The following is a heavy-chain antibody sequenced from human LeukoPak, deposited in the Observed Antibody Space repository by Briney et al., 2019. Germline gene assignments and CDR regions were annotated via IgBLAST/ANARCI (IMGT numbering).Heavy chain of an antibody. CDR2: IYSGGST. Sequence: GGSLRVSCAASGFTVSSNYMSWVRQAPGKGLECVSVIYSGGSTYYADSVKGRFTISRDNSKNTLYLQTNSLRAEDTAVYYCAKVVGGSHYRDSSDIWGQGTMVTVSS. CDR3: AKVVGGSHYRDSSDI. J-gene: IGHJ3*02. CDR1: GFTVSSNY. V-gene: IGHV3-53*01. D-gene: IGHD1-26*01.